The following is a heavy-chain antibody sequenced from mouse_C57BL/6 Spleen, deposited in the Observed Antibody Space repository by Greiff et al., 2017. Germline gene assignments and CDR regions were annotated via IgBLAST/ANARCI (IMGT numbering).Heavy chain of an antibody. CDR1: GYTFTSYW. CDR2: IYPGSGST. V-gene: IGHV1-55*01. J-gene: IGHJ1*03. CDR3: ARIYYYGSSSWYFDV. Sequence: QVQLQPPGAELVKPGASVKMSCKASGYTFTSYWITWVKQRPGQGLEWIGDIYPGSGSTNYNEKFKSKATLTVDTSSSTAYMQLSSLTSEDSAVYYCARIYYYGSSSWYFDVWGTGTTVTVSS. D-gene: IGHD1-1*01.